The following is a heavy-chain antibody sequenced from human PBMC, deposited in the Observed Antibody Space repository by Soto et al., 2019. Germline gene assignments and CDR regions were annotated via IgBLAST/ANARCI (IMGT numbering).Heavy chain of an antibody. J-gene: IGHJ5*02. D-gene: IGHD2-2*02. V-gene: IGHV4-34*01. CDR3: ASAVPAAIVPTDWFDP. CDR2: INHSGST. Sequence: SETLSLTCAVYGGSFSGYYRSWIRQPPGKGLEWIGEINHSGSTNYNPSLKSRATISLDTSKNQFSLKLSSVTAADTAVYYCASAVPAAIVPTDWFDPWGQGTLVTVSS. CDR1: GGSFSGYY.